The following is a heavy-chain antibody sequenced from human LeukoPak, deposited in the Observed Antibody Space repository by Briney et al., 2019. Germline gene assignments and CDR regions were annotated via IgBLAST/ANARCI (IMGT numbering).Heavy chain of an antibody. Sequence: GGSLRLSCAASGFTFSSYEMNWVRQAPGKGLVWVSRINSDGSSTSYADSVKGRFTISRDNAKNTLYLQMNSLRAEDTAVYYCARGPRGYGGAFDIWGQGTMVTVSS. D-gene: IGHD5-12*01. CDR2: INSDGSST. CDR3: ARGPRGYGGAFDI. J-gene: IGHJ3*02. V-gene: IGHV3-74*01. CDR1: GFTFSSYE.